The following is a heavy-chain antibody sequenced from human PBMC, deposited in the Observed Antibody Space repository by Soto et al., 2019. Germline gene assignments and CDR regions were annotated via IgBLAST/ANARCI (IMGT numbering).Heavy chain of an antibody. J-gene: IGHJ5*01. CDR1: GGSIREDSY. Sequence: RSLTCTVSGGSIREDSYWSWIRQTPGKGLEWIGYIYHTGNTYYNPSLRSRVSISVDKSKSQFSLKLISVTAADTAVYFCARDEYQLLSSVSWFDSWGQGTLVTVPS. D-gene: IGHD2-2*01. CDR3: ARDEYQLLSSVSWFDS. V-gene: IGHV4-30-4*01. CDR2: IYHTGNT.